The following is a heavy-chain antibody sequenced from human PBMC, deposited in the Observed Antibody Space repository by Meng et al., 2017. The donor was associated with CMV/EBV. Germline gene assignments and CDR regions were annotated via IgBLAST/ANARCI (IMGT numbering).Heavy chain of an antibody. V-gene: IGHV4-30-4*08. CDR1: GGSISSGDYY. D-gene: IGHD1-26*01. CDR3: ARDWYSGSRFDY. J-gene: IGHJ4*02. Sequence: VQLQESGPGLGKPSQPPSLTCTVSGGSISSGDYYWSWIRQPPGKGLEWIGFIYYSGSTYYNPSLKSRVTISVDTSKNQFSLKLSSVTAADTAVYYCARDWYSGSRFDYWGQGTLVTVSS. CDR2: IYYSGST.